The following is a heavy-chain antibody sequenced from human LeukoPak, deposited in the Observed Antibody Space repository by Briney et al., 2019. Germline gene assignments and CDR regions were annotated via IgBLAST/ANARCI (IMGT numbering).Heavy chain of an antibody. V-gene: IGHV1-18*01. CDR2: ISAYNGNT. Sequence: VASVKVSCKASAYTFTSYGISWVRQAPGQGLEWMGWISAYNGNTKNAQKFQGRVTMTTDTSTSTAYMELRSLRSDDTAVYYCARTSSTWYGGVGDYWGQGTLVTVSS. CDR1: AYTFTSYG. D-gene: IGHD6-13*01. CDR3: ARTSSTWYGGVGDY. J-gene: IGHJ4*02.